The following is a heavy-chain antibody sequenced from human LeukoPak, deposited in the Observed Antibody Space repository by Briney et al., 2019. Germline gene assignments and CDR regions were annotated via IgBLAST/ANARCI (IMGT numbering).Heavy chain of an antibody. V-gene: IGHV3-21*01. Sequence: GGSLRLSCAASGFTFSSYSMNWGRQAPGKGLEWVSSISSSSSYIYYADSVKGRFTISRDNAKNSLYLQMNSLRAEDTAVYYCARVSGDFDAFDIWGQGTMVTVSS. CDR1: GFTFSSYS. CDR3: ARVSGDFDAFDI. CDR2: ISSSSSYI. D-gene: IGHD4-17*01. J-gene: IGHJ3*02.